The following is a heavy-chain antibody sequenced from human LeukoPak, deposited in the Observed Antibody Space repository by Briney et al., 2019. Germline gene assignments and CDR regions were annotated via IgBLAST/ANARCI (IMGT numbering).Heavy chain of an antibody. CDR3: ARVMTTVTTDY. V-gene: IGHV3-11*01. CDR2: ISSSGSTI. Sequence: GGSLRLSCAASGFTFSDYYMSWIRQAPGKGREWVSYISSSGSTIYYADSVKGRFTISRDNAKNSLYLQMNSLRAEDTAVYYCARVMTTVTTDYWGQGTLVTVSS. CDR1: GFTFSDYY. D-gene: IGHD4-17*01. J-gene: IGHJ4*02.